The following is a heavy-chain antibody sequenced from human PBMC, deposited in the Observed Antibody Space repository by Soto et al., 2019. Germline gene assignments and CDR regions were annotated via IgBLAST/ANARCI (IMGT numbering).Heavy chain of an antibody. CDR1: GGSISSHDYY. D-gene: IGHD3-22*01. V-gene: IGHV4-30-4*01. CDR2: IHNSGAT. CDR3: ARTPSTYYYDSSGYYYNWFDP. J-gene: IGHJ5*02. Sequence: SETLSLTCTFSGGSISSHDYYWTWIRQPPGKGLEWVAYIHNSGATYDNPSLKSRVTISVDTSKNQFSLKLYSVTAADTAVYYCARTPSTYYYDSSGYYYNWFDPWGQGTLVTVSS.